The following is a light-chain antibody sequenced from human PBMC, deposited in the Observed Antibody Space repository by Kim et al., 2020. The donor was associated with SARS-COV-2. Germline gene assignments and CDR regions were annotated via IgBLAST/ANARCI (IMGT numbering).Light chain of an antibody. Sequence: SYELTQPPSVSVAPGKTARITCGGNNIGSKSVHWYQQKPGQAPVLVIYYDSDRPSGIPERFSGSNSGHTATLTISRVEAGDEADYYCQVWDSSSDHPVFGGGTKVTVL. CDR2: YDS. CDR3: QVWDSSSDHPV. CDR1: NIGSKS. V-gene: IGLV3-21*04. J-gene: IGLJ3*02.